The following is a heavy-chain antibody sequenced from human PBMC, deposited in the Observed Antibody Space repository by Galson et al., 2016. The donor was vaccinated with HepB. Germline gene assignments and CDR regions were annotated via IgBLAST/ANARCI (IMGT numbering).Heavy chain of an antibody. Sequence: SETLSLTCTVSGDSIRGSTNYWGWIRQPPGKGLEWIGAVYYSGSKYYNPSLKSRLAISVDTSKNQVSLRLTSVTAADTALYYCTRILIYDLLTAIEHWGQGSLVTVSS. CDR2: VYYSGSK. J-gene: IGHJ4*02. D-gene: IGHD3-9*01. CDR3: TRILIYDLLTAIEH. V-gene: IGHV4-39*01. CDR1: GDSIRGSTNY.